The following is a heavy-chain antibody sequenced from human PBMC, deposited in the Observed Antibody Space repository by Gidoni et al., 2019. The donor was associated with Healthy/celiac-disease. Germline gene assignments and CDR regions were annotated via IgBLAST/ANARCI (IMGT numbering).Heavy chain of an antibody. D-gene: IGHD6-13*01. CDR1: GGSISSSSYY. Sequence: QLQLQESGPGLVKPSETLSLTCTVSGGSISSSSYYWGWIRQPPGKGLEWIGSIYYSGSTYYNPSLKSRVTISVDTSKNQFSLKLSSVTAADTAVYYCARLEAKAAASVDYWGQGTLVTVSS. CDR2: IYYSGST. V-gene: IGHV4-39*01. CDR3: ARLEAKAAASVDY. J-gene: IGHJ4*02.